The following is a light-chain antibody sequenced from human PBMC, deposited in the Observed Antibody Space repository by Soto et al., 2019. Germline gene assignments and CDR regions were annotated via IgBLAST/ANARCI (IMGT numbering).Light chain of an antibody. CDR2: DAS. V-gene: IGKV1D-13*01. J-gene: IGKJ3*01. CDR3: QQYNQYPVT. CDR1: QGIGSS. Sequence: AIQLTQSPSSLSASVGDRVTITCRASQGIGSSLAWYQQKSGKAPKLLIYDASSLQSGVPSRFSGSGSGTDFTLIIRSLQPEDFATYYCQQYNQYPVTFGPGTKVDIK.